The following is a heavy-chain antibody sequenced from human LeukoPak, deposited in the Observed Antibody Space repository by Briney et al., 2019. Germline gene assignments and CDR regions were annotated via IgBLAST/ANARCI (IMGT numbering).Heavy chain of an antibody. CDR1: GGSISSGSYY. V-gene: IGHV4-61*02. D-gene: IGHD5-24*01. Sequence: PLETLSLTCTVSGGSISSGSYYWSWIRQPAGKGLEWIGRIYTSGGTNYNPSLKSRVTISVDTSKNQFSLKLSSVTAADTAVYYCARWVPGIATPSDAFDIWGQGTMVTVSS. CDR3: ARWVPGIATPSDAFDI. CDR2: IYTSGGT. J-gene: IGHJ3*02.